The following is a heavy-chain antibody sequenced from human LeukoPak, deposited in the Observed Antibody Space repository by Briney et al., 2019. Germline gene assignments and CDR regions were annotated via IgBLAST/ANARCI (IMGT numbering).Heavy chain of an antibody. Sequence: PSETLSLTCAVYGGSFSGYYWSWIRQPPGKGLEWIGEINHSGSTNYNPSLKSRVTISVDTSKNQFSLKLSSVTAADTAVYYCARRRGGITMVRGSVVFGTTRGDYYFDYWGQGTLVTVSS. D-gene: IGHD3-10*01. CDR1: GGSFSGYY. J-gene: IGHJ4*02. CDR3: ARRRGGITMVRGSVVFGTTRGDYYFDY. V-gene: IGHV4-34*01. CDR2: INHSGST.